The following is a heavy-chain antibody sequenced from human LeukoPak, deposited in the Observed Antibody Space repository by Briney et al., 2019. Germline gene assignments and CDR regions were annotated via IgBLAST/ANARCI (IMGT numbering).Heavy chain of an antibody. V-gene: IGHV4-38-2*01. CDR3: ARTHSDFWSGYPLRFDP. Sequence: PSETLSLTCAVSGYSISSGYYWGWIRQPPGKGLEWIGSIYHSGSTYYNPSPKSRVTISVDTSKNQFSLKLSSVTAADTAVYYCARTHSDFWSGYPLRFDPWGQGTLVTVSS. D-gene: IGHD3-3*01. CDR1: GYSISSGYY. CDR2: IYHSGST. J-gene: IGHJ5*02.